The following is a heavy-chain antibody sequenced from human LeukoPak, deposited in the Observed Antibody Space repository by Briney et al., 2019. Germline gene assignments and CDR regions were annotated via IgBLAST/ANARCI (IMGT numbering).Heavy chain of an antibody. CDR2: ISSSSSYI. CDR3: ARSFDGDYFDY. D-gene: IGHD3-9*01. CDR1: GFTFSSYS. V-gene: IGHV3-21*01. Sequence: GGSLRLSCAASGFTFSSYSMNRVRQAPGKVLEWFSSISSSSSYIYYADSVKGRFTISRDNAKNSLYLQMNSLRAEDTAVYYCARSFDGDYFDYWGQGTLVTVSS. J-gene: IGHJ4*02.